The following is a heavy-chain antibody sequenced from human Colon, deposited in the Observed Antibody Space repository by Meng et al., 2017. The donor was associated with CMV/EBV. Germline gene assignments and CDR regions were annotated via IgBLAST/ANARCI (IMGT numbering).Heavy chain of an antibody. V-gene: IGHV4-61*01. Sequence: GSLRLSCTVSGGSVSSGSDYWSWIRQPPGKGLEWIGYIYYSGSTNYNPSLKSRVTISVDTSKNQFSLKLSSVTAADTAVYYCGRHRPVVPAAMSYYYNIDVWGQGTTVTVSS. CDR2: IYYSGST. CDR3: GRHRPVVPAAMSYYYNIDV. CDR1: GGSVSSGSDY. J-gene: IGHJ6*02. D-gene: IGHD2-2*01.